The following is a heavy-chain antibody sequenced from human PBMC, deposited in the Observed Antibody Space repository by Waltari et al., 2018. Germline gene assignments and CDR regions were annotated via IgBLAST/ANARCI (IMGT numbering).Heavy chain of an antibody. CDR2: ISGSGGST. D-gene: IGHD5-12*01. Sequence: EVQLLESGGGLVQPGGSLRLSCAASGFTFSSYAMSWVRQAPGKGLEWVSAISGSGGSTYYADSVKGRFTISRDNSKNTLYLQMNSLRAEDTAVYYCARLVVATIEAYSHYFDYWGQGTLVTVSS. J-gene: IGHJ4*02. V-gene: IGHV3-23*01. CDR1: GFTFSSYA. CDR3: ARLVVATIEAYSHYFDY.